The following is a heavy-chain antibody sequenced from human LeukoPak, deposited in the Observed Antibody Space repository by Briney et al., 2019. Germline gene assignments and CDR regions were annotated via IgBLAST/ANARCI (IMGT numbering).Heavy chain of an antibody. D-gene: IGHD6-6*01. V-gene: IGHV3-23*01. J-gene: IGHJ3*02. CDR3: ARKEGLDYGSSPMWAFDI. CDR1: GFTFSSYA. Sequence: GGSLRLSCAASGFTFSSYAMSWVRQAPGKGLEWVSAISGSGGSTYYADSVKGRFTISRDNSKNTLYLQMNSLRAEDTAVYYCARKEGLDYGSSPMWAFDIWGQGTMVTVSS. CDR2: ISGSGGST.